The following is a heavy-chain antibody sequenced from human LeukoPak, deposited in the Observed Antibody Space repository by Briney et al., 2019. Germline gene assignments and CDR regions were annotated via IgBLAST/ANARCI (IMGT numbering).Heavy chain of an antibody. V-gene: IGHV4-31*03. CDR1: GGSLSSGYYY. CDR2: FYYSGRT. CDR3: ARVDSKSCSSTSCFDS. D-gene: IGHD2-2*01. Sequence: SSQTLSLTCTVSGGSLSSGYYYWSWIRQHPGKGLEWIGYFYYSGRTYYNPSLKSRLTISVDTSKNQFSLKLSSVTAADTAVYYCARVDSKSCSSTSCFDSWGQGTLVTVSS. J-gene: IGHJ4*02.